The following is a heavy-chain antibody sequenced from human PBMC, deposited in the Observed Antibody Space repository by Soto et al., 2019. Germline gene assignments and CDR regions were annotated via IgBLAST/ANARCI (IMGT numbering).Heavy chain of an antibody. CDR3: ERDRRVAAAATHPYYYVGMDV. CDR1: GDSVSSNSAA. Sequence: PSQTLSLTCDISGDSVSSNSAAWNWIGQSPSRGLEWLGRTYYRSKWYNDYAVSVKSRITINPDTSKHQFSLQLNSVTPEDTAVYYCERDRRVAAAATHPYYYVGMDVWGQGTTVTVSS. V-gene: IGHV6-1*01. J-gene: IGHJ6*02. D-gene: IGHD6-13*01. CDR2: TYYRSKWYN.